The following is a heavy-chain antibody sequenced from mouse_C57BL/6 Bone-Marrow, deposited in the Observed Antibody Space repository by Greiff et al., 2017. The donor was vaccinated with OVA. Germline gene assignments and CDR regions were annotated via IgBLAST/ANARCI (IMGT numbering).Heavy chain of an antibody. CDR3: TRWNMVRAWFAY. CDR2: IYPGNSDT. Sequence: EVQGVESGTVLARPGASVKMSCKTSGYTFTSYWMHWVKQRPGQGLEWIGAIYPGNSDTSYNQKFKGKAKLTAVTSASTAYMELSSLTNEDSAVYYCTRWNMVRAWFAYWGQGTLVTVSA. D-gene: IGHD1-1*02. CDR1: GYTFTSYW. J-gene: IGHJ3*01. V-gene: IGHV1-5*01.